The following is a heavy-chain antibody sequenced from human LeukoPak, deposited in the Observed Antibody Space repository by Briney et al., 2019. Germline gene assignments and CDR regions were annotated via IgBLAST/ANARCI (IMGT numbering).Heavy chain of an antibody. CDR1: GGSFNGYY. D-gene: IGHD3-22*01. Sequence: PSETLSLTCAVYGGSFNGYYWSWIRQPAGKGLEWIGRIYTSGSTNYNPSLKSRVTMSVDTSKNQFSLKLSSVTAADTAVYYCARDSRDSSGYYYGSVSYMDVWGKGTTVTISS. CDR3: ARDSRDSSGYYYGSVSYMDV. V-gene: IGHV4-4*07. CDR2: IYTSGST. J-gene: IGHJ6*03.